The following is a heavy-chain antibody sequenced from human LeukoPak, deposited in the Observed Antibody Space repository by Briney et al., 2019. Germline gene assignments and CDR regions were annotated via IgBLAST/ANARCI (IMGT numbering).Heavy chain of an antibody. CDR2: IYYSGNT. D-gene: IGHD3-10*01. V-gene: IGHV4-59*01. J-gene: IGHJ4*02. CDR3: ARARFRYYFDY. Sequence: SETLSLTCTVSGGSISSYYWSWIRQPPGKGLEWIGYIYYSGNTNYNPSLKSRVTISVDTSKNQFSLKLSSVTAADTAVYYCARARFRYYFDYWGQGTLVTVSS. CDR1: GGSISSYY.